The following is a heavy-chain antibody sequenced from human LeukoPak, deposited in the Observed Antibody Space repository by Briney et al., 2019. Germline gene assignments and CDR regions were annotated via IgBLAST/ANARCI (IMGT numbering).Heavy chain of an antibody. V-gene: IGHV4-61*02. D-gene: IGHD6-13*01. CDR3: ARESTGYSSSWYYYYYYYMDV. CDR2: IYTSGST. J-gene: IGHJ6*03. Sequence: SETLSLTCTVSGGSIGSGSYYWSWIRQPAGKGLEWIGRIYTSGSTNYNPSLKSRVTISVDTSKNQLSLKLSSVTAADTAVYYCARESTGYSSSWYYYYYYYMDVWGKGTTVTVSS. CDR1: GGSIGSGSYY.